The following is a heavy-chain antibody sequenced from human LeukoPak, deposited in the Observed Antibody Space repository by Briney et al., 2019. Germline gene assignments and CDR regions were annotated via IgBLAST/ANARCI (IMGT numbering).Heavy chain of an antibody. CDR1: GGTFSRYA. V-gene: IGHV1-69*13. CDR2: IIPIFGTA. D-gene: IGHD6-19*01. J-gene: IGHJ6*03. Sequence: SVKVSCKASGGTFSRYAISWVRQAPGQGREWMGGIIPIFGTANYAQKFQGRVTITADESTSTAYMELSSLRSEDTAVYYCATHSSGWYDGWDDYYYYMDVWGKGTTVTVSS. CDR3: ATHSSGWYDGWDDYYYYMDV.